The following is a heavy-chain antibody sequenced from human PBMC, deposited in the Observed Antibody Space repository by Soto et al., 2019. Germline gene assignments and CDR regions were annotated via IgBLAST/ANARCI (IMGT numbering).Heavy chain of an antibody. J-gene: IGHJ6*02. CDR2: INEDGTET. CDR3: ARCITMVRGEVARGPKYYYYGLDV. Sequence: GGSLRLSCVVSQFPFSRYWMNWVRQAPGRGLGWVANINEDGTETYYAESVRGRLTFSRDNAQNSLFLQMNSLRAEDTAVYYCARCITMVRGEVARGPKYYYYGLDVWGQGTTVTVSS. V-gene: IGHV3-7*01. CDR1: QFPFSRYW. D-gene: IGHD3-10*01.